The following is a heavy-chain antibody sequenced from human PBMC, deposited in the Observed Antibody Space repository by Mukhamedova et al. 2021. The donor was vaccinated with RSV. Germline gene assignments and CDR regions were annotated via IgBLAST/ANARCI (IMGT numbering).Heavy chain of an antibody. CDR3: ARGRGYSYYGMDV. CDR2: ST. J-gene: IGHJ6*02. Sequence: STNYNPSLKSRVTISVDTSKNQFSLKLSSVTAADTAVYYCARGRGYSYYGMDVWGQGTTVTVSS. D-gene: IGHD5-18*01. V-gene: IGHV4-34*01.